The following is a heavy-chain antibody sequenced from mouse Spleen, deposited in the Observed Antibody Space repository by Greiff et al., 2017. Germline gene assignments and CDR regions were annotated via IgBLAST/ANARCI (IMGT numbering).Heavy chain of an antibody. V-gene: IGHV1-15*01. CDR1: GYTFTDYE. D-gene: IGHD2-1*01. CDR2: IDPETGGT. CDR3: TRWDGNYDY. Sequence: VQLQQSGAELVRPGASVTLSCKASGYTFTDYEMHWVKQTPVHGLEWIGAIDPETGGTAYNQKFKGKAILTADKSSSTAYMELRSLTSEDSAVYYCTRWDGNYDYWGQGTTLTVSS. J-gene: IGHJ2*01.